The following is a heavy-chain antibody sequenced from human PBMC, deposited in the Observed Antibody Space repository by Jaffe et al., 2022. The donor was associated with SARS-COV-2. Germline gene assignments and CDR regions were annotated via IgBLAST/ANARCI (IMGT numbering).Heavy chain of an antibody. CDR2: INQDGSEK. CDR3: ARDIGGTSVREGAFDI. Sequence: EVQLVESGGGLVQPGGSLRLSCAASGFTFSTYWMSWVRQAPGKGLEWVANINQDGSEKHYVDSVKGRFTISRDNAKSSLYLHMNSLRAEDTAVYYCARDIGGTSVREGAFDIWGQGTMVTVSS. D-gene: IGHD1-26*01. J-gene: IGHJ3*02. CDR1: GFTFSTYW. V-gene: IGHV3-7*01.